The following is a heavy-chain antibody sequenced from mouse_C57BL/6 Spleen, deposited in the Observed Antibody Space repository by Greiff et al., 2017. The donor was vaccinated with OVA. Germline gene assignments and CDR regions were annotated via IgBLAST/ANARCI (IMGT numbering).Heavy chain of an antibody. D-gene: IGHD2-1*01. CDR2: ISDGGSYT. CDR3: ARDRGNFLDY. Sequence: EVHLVESGGGLVKPGGSLKLSCAASGFTFSSYAMSWVRQTPEKRLEWVATISDGGSYTYYPDNVKGRFTISRDNAKNNLYLQMSHLKSEDTAMYYCARDRGNFLDYWGQGTTLTVSS. CDR1: GFTFSSYA. V-gene: IGHV5-4*01. J-gene: IGHJ2*01.